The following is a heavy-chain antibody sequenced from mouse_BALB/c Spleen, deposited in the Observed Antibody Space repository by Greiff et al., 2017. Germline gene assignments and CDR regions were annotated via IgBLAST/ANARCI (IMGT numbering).Heavy chain of an antibody. J-gene: IGHJ2*01. D-gene: IGHD1-1*01. CDR1: GYTFTSYW. V-gene: IGHV1S81*02. CDR2: INPSNGRT. CDR3: ASLKYYGSSYGDY. Sequence: QVQLQQPGAELVKPGASVKLSCKASGYTFTSYWMHWVKQRPGQGLEWIGEINPSNGRTNYNEKFKSKATLTVDKSSSTAYMQLSSLTSEDSAVYYCASLKYYGSSYGDYWGQGTTLTVSS.